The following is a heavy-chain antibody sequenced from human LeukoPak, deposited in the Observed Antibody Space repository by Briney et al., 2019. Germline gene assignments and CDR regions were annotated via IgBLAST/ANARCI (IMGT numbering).Heavy chain of an antibody. D-gene: IGHD3-10*01. CDR3: ARTGGANPTWFTCYFDY. J-gene: IGHJ4*02. CDR1: GDSISSSSYY. CDR2: IYYSGST. V-gene: IGHV4-39*01. Sequence: PSETLSLTCTVSGDSISSSSYYWGWIRQPPGKGLECIGSIYYSGSTYYNPSLKSRVTISADTSKNQFSLKLSSVTAADTAVYYCARTGGANPTWFTCYFDYWGQGTLVTVSS.